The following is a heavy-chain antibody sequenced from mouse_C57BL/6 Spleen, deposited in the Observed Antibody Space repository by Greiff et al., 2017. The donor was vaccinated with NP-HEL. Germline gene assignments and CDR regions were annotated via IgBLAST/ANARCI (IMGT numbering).Heavy chain of an antibody. CDR2: IDPSDSET. V-gene: IGHV1-52*01. D-gene: IGHD2-3*01. J-gene: IGHJ1*03. Sequence: VQLQQSGAELVRPGSSVKLSCKASGYTFTSYWMHWVKQRPIQGLEWIGNIDPSDSETHYNQKFKDKATLTVDKSSSTAYMQLSSLTSEDSAVYSCARYPPIYDGYPWYFDVWGTGTTVTVSS. CDR1: GYTFTSYW. CDR3: ARYPPIYDGYPWYFDV.